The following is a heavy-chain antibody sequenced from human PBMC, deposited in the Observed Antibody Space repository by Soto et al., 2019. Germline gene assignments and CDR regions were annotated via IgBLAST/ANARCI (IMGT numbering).Heavy chain of an antibody. CDR3: AIDPPDNDDFWSGSFDY. D-gene: IGHD3-3*01. Sequence: QVQLVESGGGVVQPGRSLRLSCAASGFTFSSYAMHWVRQAPGKGLEWVAVISYDGSNKYYADSVKGRFTISRDNSKNTLYLQMTSLRAEDTAVYYCAIDPPDNDDFWSGSFDYWGQGPLVPVSS. CDR1: GFTFSSYA. V-gene: IGHV3-30-3*01. J-gene: IGHJ4*02. CDR2: ISYDGSNK.